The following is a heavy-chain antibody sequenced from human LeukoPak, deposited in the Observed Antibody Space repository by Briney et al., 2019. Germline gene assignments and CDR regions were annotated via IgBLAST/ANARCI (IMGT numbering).Heavy chain of an antibody. CDR3: ARGPLLSY. Sequence: SETLSLTCTVSGGSISSYYWSWIRQPPGKGLEWIGYYSGSTNYNPSLKSRVTISVDTSKNQFSLKLSSVTAADTAMYYCARGPLLSYWGQGTLVAVSS. CDR2: YSGST. D-gene: IGHD3-10*01. CDR1: GGSISSYY. J-gene: IGHJ4*02. V-gene: IGHV4-59*01.